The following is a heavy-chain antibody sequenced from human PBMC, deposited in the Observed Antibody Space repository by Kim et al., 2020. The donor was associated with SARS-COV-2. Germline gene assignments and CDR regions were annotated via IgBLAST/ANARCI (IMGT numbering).Heavy chain of an antibody. CDR3: ARRALYYMWYFDY. V-gene: IGHV3-48*03. J-gene: IGHJ4*02. CDR2: VSSSANTI. Sequence: GGSLRLSCVASGFSFSSFEMTWVRQAPGKRLEWISYVSSSANTIYYADSVKGRFTISRDNTKNSLYLQMDSLRAEDTAVYYCARRALYYMWYFDYWGQGTLVTVSS. D-gene: IGHD1-26*01. CDR1: GFSFSSFE.